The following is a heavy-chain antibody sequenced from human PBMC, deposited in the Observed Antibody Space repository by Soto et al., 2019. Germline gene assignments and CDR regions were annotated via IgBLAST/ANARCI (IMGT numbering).Heavy chain of an antibody. V-gene: IGHV3-21*01. D-gene: IGHD3-22*01. Sequence: GGSLRLSCAASGFTFGSYSMNWVRQAPGKGLEWVSSISSSSSYIYYADSVKGRFTISRDNAKNSLYLQMNSLRAEDTAVYYCAREADYYDSSGYYRGAFDIWGQGTMVTVSS. CDR3: AREADYYDSSGYYRGAFDI. J-gene: IGHJ3*02. CDR1: GFTFGSYS. CDR2: ISSSSSYI.